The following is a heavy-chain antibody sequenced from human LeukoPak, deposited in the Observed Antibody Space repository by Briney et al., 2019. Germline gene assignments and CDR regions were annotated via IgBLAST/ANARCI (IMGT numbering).Heavy chain of an antibody. D-gene: IGHD2-8*01. J-gene: IGHJ4*02. CDR3: ARDNDRHYYFDS. V-gene: IGHV3-53*01. CDR2: IYSGGTT. CDR1: GFSVGNNH. Sequence: PGGSLRLSCVASGFSVGNNHMNWVRQAPGKGLEWVSIIYSGGTTYYYADSVQGRFTISRDNSQNTVYLQMDSLRAEDTAVYYCARDNDRHYYFDSWGQGTLVTVSS.